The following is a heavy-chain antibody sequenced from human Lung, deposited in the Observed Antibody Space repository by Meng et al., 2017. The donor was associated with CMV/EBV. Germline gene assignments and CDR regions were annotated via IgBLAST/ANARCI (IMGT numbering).Heavy chain of an antibody. J-gene: IGHJ4*02. Sequence: SETLSPXXTVSGDSMNNYYWNWIRQPPGKGLEWIGYMYYSGSTNYNPSLKSRVTISVDTSKNQFSLILSSLTAADTAVYYCARGGRGAAAVQDYWGQGTLVTVSS. CDR3: ARGGRGAAAVQDY. D-gene: IGHD6-13*01. CDR1: GDSMNNYY. CDR2: MYYSGST. V-gene: IGHV4-59*01.